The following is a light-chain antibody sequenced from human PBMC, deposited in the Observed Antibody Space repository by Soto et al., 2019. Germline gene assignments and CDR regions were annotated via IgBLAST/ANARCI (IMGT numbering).Light chain of an antibody. J-gene: IGLJ2*01. Sequence: QSVLTQPPSASGSPGQSVTISCTGTSSDVGAYNYVSWYQQHPGKAPKLMIYELSKRPSGVPDRFSGSKSGNTASLTVSGLQAENEGDYYCSSYAGSNNFVVFGGGTKLTVL. V-gene: IGLV2-8*01. CDR3: SSYAGSNNFVV. CDR1: SSDVGAYNY. CDR2: ELS.